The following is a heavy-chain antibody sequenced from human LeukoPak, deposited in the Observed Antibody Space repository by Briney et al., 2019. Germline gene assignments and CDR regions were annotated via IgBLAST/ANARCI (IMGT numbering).Heavy chain of an antibody. CDR3: AKPRNGWFRFDS. CDR2: IYSGGST. V-gene: IGHV3-53*01. Sequence: GGSLRLSCAASGFTVSSNYMSWVRQAPGKGLEWVSVIYSGGSTYYADSVKGRFTISRDNSKNMLYLQMNSLRAEDTAVYYCAKPRNGWFRFDSWGQGSLVTVSS. D-gene: IGHD6-19*01. CDR1: GFTVSSNY. J-gene: IGHJ4*02.